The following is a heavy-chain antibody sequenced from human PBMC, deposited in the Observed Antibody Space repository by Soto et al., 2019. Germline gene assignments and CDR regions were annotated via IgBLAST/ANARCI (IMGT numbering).Heavy chain of an antibody. Sequence: QLQLQESGSGLVKPSQTLSLTCAVSGGSISSGGYSWSWIRQPPGKGLEWIGYIYSSGSTNYNPSLKSRVTISLDTSSNQFSLKLTSVTAADTAVYYCARDIRGYSRAFDYWGQGTLVTVSS. CDR2: IYSSGST. D-gene: IGHD5-18*01. CDR3: ARDIRGYSRAFDY. CDR1: GGSISSGGYS. J-gene: IGHJ4*02. V-gene: IGHV4-61*08.